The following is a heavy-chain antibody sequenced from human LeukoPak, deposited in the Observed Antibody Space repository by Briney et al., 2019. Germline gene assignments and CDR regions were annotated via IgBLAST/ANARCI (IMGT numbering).Heavy chain of an antibody. CDR3: ARGNGIAVAGTSYYYYYMDV. CDR2: FDPEDGET. D-gene: IGHD6-19*01. Sequence: ASVKVSCKVSGYTLTELSMHWVRQAPGKGLEWMGGFDPEDGETIYAQKFQGRVTMTEDTSTDTAYMELSSLRSEDTAVYYCARGNGIAVAGTSYYYYYMDVWGKGTTVTVSS. J-gene: IGHJ6*03. V-gene: IGHV1-24*01. CDR1: GYTLTELS.